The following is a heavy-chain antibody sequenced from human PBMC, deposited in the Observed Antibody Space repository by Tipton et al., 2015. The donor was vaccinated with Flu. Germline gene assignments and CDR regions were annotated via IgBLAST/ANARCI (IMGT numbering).Heavy chain of an antibody. CDR1: GDTLSNYV. J-gene: IGHJ4*02. D-gene: IGHD3-10*01. Sequence: QSGAEVKKSGSSVKVSCKASGDTLSNYVISWVRQAPGQGLEWMGWVSPDSGGTKLAQNFQGRVTLTRDTSINTAYMDLTGLTSDDTAVYYCVRVGRGSYYFDYWGQGTLVSVSS. V-gene: IGHV1-2*02. CDR2: VSPDSGGT. CDR3: VRVGRGSYYFDY.